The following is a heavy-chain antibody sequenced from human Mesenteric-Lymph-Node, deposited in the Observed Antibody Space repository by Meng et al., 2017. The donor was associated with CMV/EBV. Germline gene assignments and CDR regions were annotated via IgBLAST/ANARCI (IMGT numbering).Heavy chain of an antibody. J-gene: IGHJ6*02. CDR2: ISSSGSTI. V-gene: IGHV3-48*03. Sequence: GESLKISCAASGFTFSSYEMNWVRQAPGKGLEWVSYISSSGSTIYYADSVKGRFTISRDNAKNSLYLQMNSLRAEDTAVYYCARDLSDRTIFGVVIIDGMDVWGQGTTVTVSS. CDR3: ARDLSDRTIFGVVIIDGMDV. CDR1: GFTFSSYE. D-gene: IGHD3-3*01.